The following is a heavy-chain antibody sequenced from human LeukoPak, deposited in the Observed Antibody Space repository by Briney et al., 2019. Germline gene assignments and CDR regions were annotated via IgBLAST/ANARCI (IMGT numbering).Heavy chain of an antibody. CDR2: ISSSGITI. J-gene: IGHJ4*02. CDR3: ARTRGYSYGLFDC. V-gene: IGHV3-11*04. Sequence: GGSLRLSCAASGFTFSDYYMSWIRQAPGKGLEWVSYISSSGITIYYADSVKGRFTISRDNTKNSLYLQMSSLRAEDMAIYYCARTRGYSYGLFDCWGQGTLVTVSS. CDR1: GFTFSDYY. D-gene: IGHD5-18*01.